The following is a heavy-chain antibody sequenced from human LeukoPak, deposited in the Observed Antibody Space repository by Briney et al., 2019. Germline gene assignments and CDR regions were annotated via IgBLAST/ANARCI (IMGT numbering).Heavy chain of an antibody. CDR2: ISSSSSTI. D-gene: IGHD6-19*01. J-gene: IGHJ4*02. CDR3: ASAGSGLY. CDR1: GFTFSNVW. V-gene: IGHV3-48*02. Sequence: GGSLRLSCGASGFTFSNVWMSWVRQAPGKGLEWVSYISSSSSTIYYADSVKGRFTISRDNAKNSLYLQMNSLRDEDTAVYYCASAGSGLYWGQGTLVTVSS.